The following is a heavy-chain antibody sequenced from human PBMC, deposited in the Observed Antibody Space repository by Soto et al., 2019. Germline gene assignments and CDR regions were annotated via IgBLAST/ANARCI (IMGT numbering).Heavy chain of an antibody. V-gene: IGHV1-2*02. J-gene: IGHJ5*02. CDR2: ISPRSGGT. Sequence: ASVKVSCKASGYSFIDYYIHWVRQAPGQGLEWMGWISPRSGGTNYAQKFRGRVTITSDTSISTAYMELTSLRSDDTAVYYCTKKAGGPFPFDLWGQGTLVTVSS. CDR3: TKKAGGPFPFDL. CDR1: GYSFIDYY. D-gene: IGHD3-10*01.